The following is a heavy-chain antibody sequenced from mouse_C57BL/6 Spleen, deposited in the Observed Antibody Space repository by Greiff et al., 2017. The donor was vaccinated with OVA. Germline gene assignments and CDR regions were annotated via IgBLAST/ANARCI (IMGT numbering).Heavy chain of an antibody. D-gene: IGHD2-4*01. V-gene: IGHV1-52*01. J-gene: IGHJ3*01. CDR3: ARSHYDPWFAY. CDR1: GYTFTSYW. CDR2: IDPSDSET. Sequence: QVQLQQPGAELVRPGSSVKLSCKASGYTFTSYWMHWVKQRPIQGLEWIGNIDPSDSETHYNQKFKDKATLTVDKSSSTASMQLSSLTSEDSAVYYCARSHYDPWFAYWGQGTLVTVSA.